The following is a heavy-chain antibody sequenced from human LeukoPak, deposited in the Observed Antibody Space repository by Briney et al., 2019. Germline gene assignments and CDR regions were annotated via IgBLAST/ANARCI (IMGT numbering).Heavy chain of an antibody. Sequence: PGGSLRLSCEASGFTVSSTHMVWVRQAPGKGLEWVSVTYTGGNSYYAGSVQGRFIISRDTSKNTLYLQMNNLRAEDSALYYCARGGRGSAAVVAPRSFDIWGQGTMVTVSS. CDR3: ARGGRGSAAVVAPRSFDI. V-gene: IGHV3-53*01. CDR2: TYTGGNS. D-gene: IGHD3-22*01. CDR1: GFTVSSTH. J-gene: IGHJ3*02.